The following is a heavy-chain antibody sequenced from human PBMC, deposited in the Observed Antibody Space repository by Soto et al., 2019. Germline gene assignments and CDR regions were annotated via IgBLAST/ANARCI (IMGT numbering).Heavy chain of an antibody. J-gene: IGHJ4*02. D-gene: IGHD5-18*01. CDR1: GFTFSQYW. CDR3: ARGGYGLWLNDY. CDR2: IKGDESTT. V-gene: IGHV3-74*01. Sequence: EVQLVESGGGLVQPGWSLRLSCAASGFTFSQYWIHWVRQAPGKGLVLVSRIKGDESTTNYADSVKGRFTISRDNANDVVFLHMNTMTADDAAVYYCARGGYGLWLNDYWGQGTLVTGSS.